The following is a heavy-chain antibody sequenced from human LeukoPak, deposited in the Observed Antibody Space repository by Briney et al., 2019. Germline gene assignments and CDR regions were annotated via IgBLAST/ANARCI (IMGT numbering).Heavy chain of an antibody. V-gene: IGHV4-34*01. D-gene: IGHD2-2*01. CDR3: ASLNCSSTSCISPFDY. CDR2: INHSGST. Sequence: KTSETLSLTCTVSGGSISGYYWSWIRQPPGKGLEWIGEINHSGSTNYNPSLKSRVTISVDTSKNQFSLKLSSVTAADTAVYYCASLNCSSTSCISPFDYWGQGTLVTVSS. CDR1: GGSISGYY. J-gene: IGHJ4*02.